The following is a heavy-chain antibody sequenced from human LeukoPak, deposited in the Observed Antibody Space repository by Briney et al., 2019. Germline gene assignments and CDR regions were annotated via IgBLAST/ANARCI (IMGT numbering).Heavy chain of an antibody. CDR1: GFSFSNYW. Sequence: GGSLRLSCAASGFSFSNYWMHWVRQVPGKGLVWVSRVDNDGSGTSYADSVKGRFTISRDNAKNTVYLQMNSLRDEDTAVYYCARSQRRYSYGEHWGQGTPVTVSS. D-gene: IGHD5-18*01. J-gene: IGHJ4*02. CDR2: VDNDGSGT. V-gene: IGHV3-74*01. CDR3: ARSQRRYSYGEH.